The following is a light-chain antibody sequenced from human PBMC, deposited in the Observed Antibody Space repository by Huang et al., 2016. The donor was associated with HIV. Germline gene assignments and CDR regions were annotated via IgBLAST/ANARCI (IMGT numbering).Light chain of an antibody. CDR2: AAS. V-gene: IGKV1-39*01. CDR1: QSISNY. J-gene: IGKJ2*01. Sequence: DIQMTQSPSSLSASVGDRVTITCRASQSISNYLNWYLQKPGKAPKLLIYAASTLHTGVPSRFSGSGSGTDFTLTISSLQPEDFATYYCQQSYSTPQTFGQGTKLEIK. CDR3: QQSYSTPQT.